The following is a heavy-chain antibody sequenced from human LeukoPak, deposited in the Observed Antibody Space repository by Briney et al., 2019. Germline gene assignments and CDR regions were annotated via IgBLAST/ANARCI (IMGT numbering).Heavy chain of an antibody. J-gene: IGHJ6*02. CDR3: ARDGGSGGYGMDV. Sequence: ASVKVSCKASGYTFTGYYMHWVRQAPGQGLEWMGWINPNSGGTNYAQKFQGRVTMTRDTSISTAYMELSRLRSDATAVYYCARDGGSGGYGMDVWGQGPTVSVSS. CDR1: GYTFTGYY. D-gene: IGHD3-10*01. V-gene: IGHV1-2*02. CDR2: INPNSGGT.